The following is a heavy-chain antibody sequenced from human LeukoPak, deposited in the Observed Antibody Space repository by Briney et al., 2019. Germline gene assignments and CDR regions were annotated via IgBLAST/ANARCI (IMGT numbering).Heavy chain of an antibody. V-gene: IGHV3-53*01. CDR1: GFTVSTNY. D-gene: IGHD3-3*01. J-gene: IGHJ2*01. CDR2: IYSDGST. CDR3: ARYDFILISYFDL. Sequence: QPGGSLRLSCAASGFTVSTNYMSWVRRAPGKKLEWVSDIYSDGSTFYADSVKGRFTISRDNSKNTLYLQMNSLRAEDTAVYHCARYDFILISYFDLWGRGTLVTVSS.